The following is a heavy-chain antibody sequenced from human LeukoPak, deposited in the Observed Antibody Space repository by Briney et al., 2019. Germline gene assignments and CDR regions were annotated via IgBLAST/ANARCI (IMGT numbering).Heavy chain of an antibody. V-gene: IGHV3-30*04. Sequence: GRSLRLSCATSGFSFTAYTIHWVRQAPGEGPEWVALASGDGIHKQYAASVQGRFTISRDNSESTVYLEMNSLKDGDTGIYYCARAVSSSWYAACWGHGTRVTVSS. CDR3: ARAVSSSWYAAC. CDR2: ASGDGIHK. CDR1: GFSFTAYT. J-gene: IGHJ4*01. D-gene: IGHD6-13*01.